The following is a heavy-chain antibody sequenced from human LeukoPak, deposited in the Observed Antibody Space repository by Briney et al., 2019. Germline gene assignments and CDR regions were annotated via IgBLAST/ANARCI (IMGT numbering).Heavy chain of an antibody. CDR2: IRSNTNSYAT. J-gene: IGHJ4*02. V-gene: IGHV3-73*01. CDR1: GFTFSVSA. Sequence: GGSLRLSCAASGFTFSVSAIHWVRQASGKGLEWVGRIRSNTNSYATEYAESVKGRFTISRDESKNMVYLQMNSLKTEDTAVYYCTRPEGYSYVYWGQGTLVTVSS. CDR3: TRPEGYSYVY. D-gene: IGHD5-18*01.